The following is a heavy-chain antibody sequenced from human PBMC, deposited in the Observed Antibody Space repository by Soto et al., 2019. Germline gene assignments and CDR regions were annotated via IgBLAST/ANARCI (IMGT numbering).Heavy chain of an antibody. CDR1: GGSFSGYY. CDR3: ARGRVVVVAARHYNWFDP. V-gene: IGHV4-34*01. Sequence: QVQLQQWGAGLLKPSETLSLTCAVYGGSFSGYYWSWIRQPPGKGLEWIGEINHSGSTNYNPSLKGRVTIAVDTSKNQFSLKLSSVTAADTAVYYCARGRVVVVAARHYNWFDPWGQGTLVTVSS. J-gene: IGHJ5*02. CDR2: INHSGST. D-gene: IGHD2-15*01.